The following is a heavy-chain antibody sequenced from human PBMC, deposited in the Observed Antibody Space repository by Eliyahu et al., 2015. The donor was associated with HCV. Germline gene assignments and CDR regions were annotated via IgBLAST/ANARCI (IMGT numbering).Heavy chain of an antibody. CDR1: GFTFTSSA. CDR2: IVVGSGNT. D-gene: IGHD2-2*01. V-gene: IGHV1-58*01. Sequence: QMQLVQSGPEVKKPGTSVKVSCKASGFTFTSSAVQWVRQARGQRLEWIGWIVVGSGNTNYAQKFQERVTITRDMSTSTAYMELSSLRSEDTAVYYCAAVSGPVPNLKFDPWGQGTLVTVSS. J-gene: IGHJ5*02. CDR3: AAVSGPVPNLKFDP.